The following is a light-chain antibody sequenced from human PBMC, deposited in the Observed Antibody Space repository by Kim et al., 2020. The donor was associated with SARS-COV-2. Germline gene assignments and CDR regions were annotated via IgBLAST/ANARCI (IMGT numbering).Light chain of an antibody. CDR1: SGHSSYA. CDR3: QTWGTDIRVV. Sequence: QLVLTQSPSASASLGASVKLTCTLSSGHSSYAIAWHQQQPDKGPRFLMKLNSDGSHSKGGGIPDRFSGSSSGAERYLTISSLQSEDEADYYYQTWGTDIRVVFGGGTQLTVL. J-gene: IGLJ2*01. V-gene: IGLV4-69*01. CDR2: LNSDGSH.